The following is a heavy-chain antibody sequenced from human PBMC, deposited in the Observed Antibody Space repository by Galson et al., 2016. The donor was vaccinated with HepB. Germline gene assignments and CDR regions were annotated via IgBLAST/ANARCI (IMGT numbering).Heavy chain of an antibody. D-gene: IGHD2-21*01. CDR3: ASAHIFYFGGDVCHGDDACEV. J-gene: IGHJ3*01. V-gene: IGHV1-18*04. Sequence: AVKVSCKASGYTFTNFGITWLRHAPRQGLEWMGWIGAARGDTKYAQTFQGRLTMTRDTSTTTAYMELDYLRPDHTAVYFCASAHIFYFGGDVCHGDDACEVWGQGTTVIVSS. CDR2: IGAARGDT. CDR1: GYTFTNFG.